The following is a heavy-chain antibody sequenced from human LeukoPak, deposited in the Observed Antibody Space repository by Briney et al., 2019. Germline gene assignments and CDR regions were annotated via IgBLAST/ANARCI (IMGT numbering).Heavy chain of an antibody. CDR2: ISSSSSYI. J-gene: IGHJ4*02. CDR1: GFTFSSYV. V-gene: IGHV3-21*01. D-gene: IGHD5-24*01. Sequence: PGGSLRLSCAASGFTFSSYVMSWVRQAPGKGLEWVSSISSSSSYIYYADSVRGRFTISRDSAKNSLYLQMNSLRAEDTAVYYCARVEMATITPWYFDYWGQGTLVTVSS. CDR3: ARVEMATITPWYFDY.